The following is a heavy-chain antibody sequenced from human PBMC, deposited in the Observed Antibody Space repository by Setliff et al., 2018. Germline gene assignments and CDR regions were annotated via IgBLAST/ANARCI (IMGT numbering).Heavy chain of an antibody. Sequence: ASVKVSCKAFRYTFNDYYIHWVRQNPGQGLEWMGRINPGSGDTDEAQNFLGRVTMNRDTAISTAYMELSRLTSDDTAVYDCARDLYSSGSDYWGQGTLVTVSS. J-gene: IGHJ4*02. CDR1: RYTFNDYY. V-gene: IGHV1-2*06. D-gene: IGHD6-25*01. CDR3: ARDLYSSGSDY. CDR2: INPGSGDT.